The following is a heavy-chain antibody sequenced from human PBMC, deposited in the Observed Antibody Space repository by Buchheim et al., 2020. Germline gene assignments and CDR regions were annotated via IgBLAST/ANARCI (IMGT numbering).Heavy chain of an antibody. J-gene: IGHJ4*02. V-gene: IGHV3-7*01. CDR3: ARWWSASDY. Sequence: EVHLVESGGGLVQPGGSLRLSCAASGFSFSTYWMSWVRQAPGKGLEWVANIKPDGSEKYYVDSVKGRFTISRDNAEKSLSLQMNSLRVEDTAVYYCARWWSASDYWGQGTL. CDR2: IKPDGSEK. D-gene: IGHD2-15*01. CDR1: GFSFSTYW.